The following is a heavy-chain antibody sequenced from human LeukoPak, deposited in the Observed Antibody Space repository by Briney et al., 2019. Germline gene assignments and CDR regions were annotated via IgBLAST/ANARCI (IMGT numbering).Heavy chain of an antibody. D-gene: IGHD2-2*01. CDR2: INEDGNKK. J-gene: IGHJ4*02. CDR3: ARGCTSASCYDY. V-gene: IGHV3-7*01. CDR1: GFTFRRFW. Sequence: GGSLRLSCTASGFTFRRFWMGWVRQAPGKGLEWVANINEDGNKKYYVDSVRARFTISRDNTKNSLYLQLNSLRAEDTAVYYCARGCTSASCYDYWGQGTLVTVSS.